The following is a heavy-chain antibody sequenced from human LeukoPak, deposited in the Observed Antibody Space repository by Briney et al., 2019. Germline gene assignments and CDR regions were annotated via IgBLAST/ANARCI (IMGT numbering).Heavy chain of an antibody. CDR3: ASSRVGWTCYDSSGDAFDI. CDR1: GYTFTGYY. J-gene: IGHJ3*02. CDR2: INPNSGGT. D-gene: IGHD3-22*01. Sequence: ASVKVSCKASGYTFTGYYMHWVRQAPGQGLEWMGRINPNSGGTNYAQKFQGRVTMTRDTSISTAYMELSRLRSDDTAVYYCASSRVGWTCYDSSGDAFDIWGQGTMVTVSS. V-gene: IGHV1-2*06.